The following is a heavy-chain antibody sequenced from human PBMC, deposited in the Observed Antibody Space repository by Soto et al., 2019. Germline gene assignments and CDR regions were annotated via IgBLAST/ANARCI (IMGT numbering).Heavy chain of an antibody. J-gene: IGHJ5*02. Sequence: QVQLVQSGAEVKKPGSSVKVSCKASGGTFSSYAISWVRQAPGQGLEWMGGIIPIFGTANYAQKFQGRVTITADKSTSTAYMELSSLRSEDTAVYYCVRAPRPFGVVIIGGNWFDPWGQGTLVTVSS. CDR2: IIPIFGTA. CDR3: VRAPRPFGVVIIGGNWFDP. D-gene: IGHD3-3*01. CDR1: GGTFSSYA. V-gene: IGHV1-69*06.